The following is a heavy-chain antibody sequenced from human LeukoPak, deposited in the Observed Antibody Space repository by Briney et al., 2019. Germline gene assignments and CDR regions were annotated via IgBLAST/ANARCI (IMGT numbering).Heavy chain of an antibody. J-gene: IGHJ6*02. V-gene: IGHV1-69*04. Sequence: SVKVSCKASGGTFSSYAISWVRQAPGQGLEWLGRIIPILGIANYAQKFQGRVTITADKSTSTAYMELSSLRSEDTAVYYCARGLAILTGSFYYYYGMDVWGQGTTVTVSS. CDR2: IIPILGIA. CDR3: ARGLAILTGSFYYYYGMDV. D-gene: IGHD3-9*01. CDR1: GGTFSSYA.